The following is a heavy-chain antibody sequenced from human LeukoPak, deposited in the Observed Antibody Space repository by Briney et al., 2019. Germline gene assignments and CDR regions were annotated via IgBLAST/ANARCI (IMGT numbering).Heavy chain of an antibody. D-gene: IGHD1-26*01. CDR1: GFSVSSNY. Sequence: GGSLRLSCAASGFSVSSNYMSWVRQAPGKGLEWVAFVRYDGSNKYYVDSVKGRFTISRDNSKNTLYLQMNSLRAEDTAVYYCAKDIALYREPLDYWGQGTLVTVSS. J-gene: IGHJ4*02. CDR2: VRYDGSNK. CDR3: AKDIALYREPLDY. V-gene: IGHV3-30*02.